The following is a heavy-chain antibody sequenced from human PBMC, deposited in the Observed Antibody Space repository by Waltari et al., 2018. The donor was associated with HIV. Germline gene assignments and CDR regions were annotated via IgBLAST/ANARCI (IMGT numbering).Heavy chain of an antibody. V-gene: IGHV1-69*06. Sequence: QVRLVQSAAEVKESGSSVKVSCKASGGNINDYAFSWVRQAPGQGLEWVGGIIPVLVGSTNYAQKFQDTVTITADTSTNTVYMALSSLRSDDTALYYCARDHGGGAAAGGPPYQYYLDVWGQGTSVTVSS. CDR3: ARDHGGGAAAGGPPYQYYLDV. CDR1: GGNINDYA. D-gene: IGHD3-16*01. J-gene: IGHJ6*02. CDR2: IIPVLVGST.